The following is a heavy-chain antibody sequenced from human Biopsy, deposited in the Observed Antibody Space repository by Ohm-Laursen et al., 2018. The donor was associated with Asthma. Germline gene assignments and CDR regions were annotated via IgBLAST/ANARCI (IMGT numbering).Heavy chain of an antibody. Sequence: ASVKVSCNASGYNFISFAIHWVRQAPGQRLEWMSWVNTGNGDTKYSQKFQGRVTITRDTSASTAYMELRSLRSEDTATYYCARTYYDFLTGQVKDVFGVWGQGTMVTVSS. V-gene: IGHV1-3*04. D-gene: IGHD3-9*01. J-gene: IGHJ3*01. CDR1: GYNFISFA. CDR3: ARTYYDFLTGQVKDVFGV. CDR2: VNTGNGDT.